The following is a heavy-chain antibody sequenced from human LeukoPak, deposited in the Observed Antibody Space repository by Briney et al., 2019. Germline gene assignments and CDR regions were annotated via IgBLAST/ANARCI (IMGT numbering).Heavy chain of an antibody. CDR2: IWFNGGNK. J-gene: IGHJ6*02. CDR3: ARDIPGPRNYYGMDV. V-gene: IGHV3-33*01. D-gene: IGHD3-10*01. CDR1: GFDISRYG. Sequence: GGSLRLSCAASGFDISRYGMHWVRQAPGKGLEWVAVIWFNGGNKYYGDSVKGRFTISRDNFKNTLYLQMDSLRVEDMAVYYCARDIPGPRNYYGMDVWGQGTTVSVSS.